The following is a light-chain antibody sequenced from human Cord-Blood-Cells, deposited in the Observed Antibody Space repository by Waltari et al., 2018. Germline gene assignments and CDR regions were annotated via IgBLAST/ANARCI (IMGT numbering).Light chain of an antibody. J-gene: IGLJ3*02. CDR1: ALPKKY. CDR2: EDS. CDR3: YSTDSSGNHSWV. V-gene: IGLV3-10*01. Sequence: SYELTQPPSVSVSPGQTARIPCSGDALPKKYAYWYQQKSGQAPVLVIYEDSKRPSGIPERFSGSSSGTMATLTISGAQVEDEADYYCYSTDSSGNHSWVFGGGTKLTVL.